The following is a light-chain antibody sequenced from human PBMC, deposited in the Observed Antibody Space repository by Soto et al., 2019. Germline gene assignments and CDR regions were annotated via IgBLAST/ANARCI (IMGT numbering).Light chain of an antibody. CDR1: QSVSSSY. V-gene: IGKV3-20*01. J-gene: IGKJ3*01. CDR2: GAS. Sequence: EIVLTQSPGTLSLSPGERATLSCRASQSVSSSYLAWYQQKTGQAPRRLIYGASSRATGIPDRFSGSGSGTDLTLTISRLEPEDVAVDYCQQEGSSPEITFGPGTKGDIK. CDR3: QQEGSSPEIT.